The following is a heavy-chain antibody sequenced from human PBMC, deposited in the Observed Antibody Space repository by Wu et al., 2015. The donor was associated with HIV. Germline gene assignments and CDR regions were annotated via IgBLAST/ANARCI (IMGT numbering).Heavy chain of an antibody. Sequence: QVQLVQSGAEVKKPGASVKVSCKASGYTFTSYDINWVRQATGQGLEWMGWMNPNSGNTGYAQKFQGRVTMTRNTSISTAYVELSSLRSEDTAVYYCARTYYYGSGSYDNWFDPWGQGTLVTVSS. CDR2: MNPNSGNT. D-gene: IGHD3-10*01. CDR1: GYTFTSYD. V-gene: IGHV1-8*01. J-gene: IGHJ5*02. CDR3: ARTYYYGSGSYDNWFDP.